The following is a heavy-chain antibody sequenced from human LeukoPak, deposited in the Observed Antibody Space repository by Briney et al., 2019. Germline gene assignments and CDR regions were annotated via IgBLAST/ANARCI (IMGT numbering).Heavy chain of an antibody. CDR3: ARYCSGGSCYDHYYYYGMDV. D-gene: IGHD2-15*01. V-gene: IGHV1-3*01. J-gene: IGHJ6*02. CDR1: GYTFTSYA. CDR2: INAGNGNT. Sequence: GASVKVSCKASGYTFTSYAMHWVRQAPGQRLEWMGWINAGNGNTKYSQKFQGRVTITRDTSASTAYMELSSLRSEDTAVYYCARYCSGGSCYDHYYYYGMDVWGQGTTVTVSS.